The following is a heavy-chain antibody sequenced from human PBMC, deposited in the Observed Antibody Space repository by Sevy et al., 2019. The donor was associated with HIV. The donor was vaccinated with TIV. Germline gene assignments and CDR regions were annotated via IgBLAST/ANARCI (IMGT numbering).Heavy chain of an antibody. V-gene: IGHV3-15*01. CDR1: GFTFSNAW. CDR3: TTDPLPAAMGPYYYYGMDV. Sequence: GGSLRLSCAASGFTFSNAWMSWVRQAPGKGLEWVGRIKSKTDGGTTDYAAPVKGRVTISREDSKNTLYLQRNSLKTEDTAVYYCTTDPLPAAMGPYYYYGMDVWGQGTTVTVSS. J-gene: IGHJ6*02. CDR2: IKSKTDGGTT. D-gene: IGHD2-2*01.